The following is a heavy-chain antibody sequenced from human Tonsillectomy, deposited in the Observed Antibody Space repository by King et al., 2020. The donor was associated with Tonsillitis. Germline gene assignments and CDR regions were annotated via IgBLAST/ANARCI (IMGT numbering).Heavy chain of an antibody. J-gene: IGHJ4*02. D-gene: IGHD3-22*01. CDR2: IYSGGIT. V-gene: IGHV3-66*01. CDR1: GFTVSSNY. Sequence: VQLVESEGGLVQPGGSLRLSCAASGFTVSSNYMSWVRQAPGKGLEWVSVIYSGGITYYADSVKGRFTISRDNSKNTLYLQMNSLRAEDTAVYYCARAGGDSSGYYYGFDYWGQGTLVTVSS. CDR3: ARAGGDSSGYYYGFDY.